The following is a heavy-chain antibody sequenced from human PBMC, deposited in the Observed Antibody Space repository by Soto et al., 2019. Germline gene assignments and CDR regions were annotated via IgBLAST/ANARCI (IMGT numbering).Heavy chain of an antibody. V-gene: IGHV1-46*01. D-gene: IGHD3-3*01. CDR2: INPHGGST. CDR3: ARSSGGNFGIIIEGSNWFDP. J-gene: IGHJ5*02. Sequence: QVRLVQSGAEVRRPGASVKVSCKAPGDTFTSYYLNWVRQAPGQGLEWMGAINPHGGSTKYAQKFQGRVTMTRDTSRSTVSMELRSLRSDNTAIYYCARSSGGNFGIIIEGSNWFDPWGQGTLVTVSS. CDR1: GDTFTSYY.